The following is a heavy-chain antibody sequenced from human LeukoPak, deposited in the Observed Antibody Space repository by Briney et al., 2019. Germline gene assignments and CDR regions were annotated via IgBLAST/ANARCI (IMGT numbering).Heavy chain of an antibody. CDR1: GFTVSSNY. J-gene: IGHJ4*02. CDR3: ARGYGVAEGY. V-gene: IGHV3-53*01. Sequence: GGSLRLSCVASGFTVSSNYMSWVRQAPGKGLEWVSVIYSGGSTYYADSVKGRFTISRDNSKNTLYLQMNSLRVEDTAVYYCARGYGVAEGYWGQGTLVTVSS. D-gene: IGHD6-19*01. CDR2: IYSGGST.